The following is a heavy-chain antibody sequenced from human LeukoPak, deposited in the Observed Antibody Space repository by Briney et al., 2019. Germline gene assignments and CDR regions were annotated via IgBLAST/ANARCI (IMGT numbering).Heavy chain of an antibody. V-gene: IGHV1-69*13. CDR2: IIPIFGTA. D-gene: IGHD3-9*01. Sequence: GASVKVSCKASGGTFSSYAISWVRQAPGQGLEWMGGIIPIFGTANYAQKFQGRVTITADESTSTAYMELSSLRSDDTAVYYCARDLRIRVLRYFDWQPPNDYWGQGTLVTVSS. J-gene: IGHJ4*02. CDR1: GGTFSSYA. CDR3: ARDLRIRVLRYFDWQPPNDY.